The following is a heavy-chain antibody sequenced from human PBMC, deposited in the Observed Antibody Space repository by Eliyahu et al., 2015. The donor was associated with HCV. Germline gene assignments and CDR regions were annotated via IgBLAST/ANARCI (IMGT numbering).Heavy chain of an antibody. CDR3: ARIVRRGTAVIRFDY. CDR1: GASIXTTGYF. J-gene: IGHJ4*02. V-gene: IGHV4-39*01. D-gene: IGHD1-26*01. CDR2: IYYSGST. Sequence: QLQLQESGPGLVKPSETLSLTCTVSGASIXTTGYFWGWVRQSPGKGLEWIGSIYYSGSTDYNPSLKSRVTISVDTSKNQFSLKLTSVTAADTAVYYCARIVRRGTAVIRFDYWGQGTLVTVSS.